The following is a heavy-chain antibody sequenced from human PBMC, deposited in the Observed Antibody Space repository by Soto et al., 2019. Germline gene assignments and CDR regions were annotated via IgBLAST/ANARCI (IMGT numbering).Heavy chain of an antibody. V-gene: IGHV5-51*01. CDR3: AGASYCSSTSCHPYYYYGMDV. J-gene: IGHJ6*02. CDR2: IYPGDSDT. CDR1: GYSFTSYW. D-gene: IGHD2-2*01. Sequence: GESLKISCKGSGYSFTSYWIGWVRQLPGKGLEWMGIIYPGDSDTRYSPSFQGQVTIAADKSISTAYLQWSSLKASDTAMYYCAGASYCSSTSCHPYYYYGMDVWGQGTTVTVSS.